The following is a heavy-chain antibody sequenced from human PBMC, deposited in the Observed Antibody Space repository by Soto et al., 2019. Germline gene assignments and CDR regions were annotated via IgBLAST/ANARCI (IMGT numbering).Heavy chain of an antibody. CDR1: GGTFSSYA. V-gene: IGHV1-69*05. Sequence: ASVKVSCKASGGTFSSYAISWVRQAPGQGLEWMGGIIPIFGTANYAQKFQGRVTMTSNTSISTAYMELSSLRSEDTAVYYCAREVSGWYRPWGQGTLVTVSS. J-gene: IGHJ5*02. D-gene: IGHD6-19*01. CDR3: AREVSGWYRP. CDR2: IIPIFGTA.